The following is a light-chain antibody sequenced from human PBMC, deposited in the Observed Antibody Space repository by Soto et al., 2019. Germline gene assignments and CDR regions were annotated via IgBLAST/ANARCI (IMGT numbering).Light chain of an antibody. Sequence: DIQMTQSPSTLSASVGDRVTITCRASQSISSWLAWYQQKPGKAPKLLIYDAYSLESGVPSRFSGSGSGTEFTLTISSLQPDDFATYYCQQYNSRGTFGQGTKVDIK. CDR3: QQYNSRGT. J-gene: IGKJ1*01. CDR1: QSISSW. V-gene: IGKV1-5*01. CDR2: DAY.